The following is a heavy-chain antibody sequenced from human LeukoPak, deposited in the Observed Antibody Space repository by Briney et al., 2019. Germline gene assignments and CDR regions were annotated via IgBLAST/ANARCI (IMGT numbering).Heavy chain of an antibody. CDR1: GGSISSGDYY. V-gene: IGHV4-30-4*01. J-gene: IGHJ4*02. D-gene: IGHD2-2*01. CDR2: IYDSESA. CDR3: ARAFPEGFCRVPSCLEGFDY. Sequence: SETLSLTCTVSGGSISSGDYYWTWIRQPPGKGLEWIGYIYDSESAYYNPSLKSRVTISLDTSKNQFSLKLTSVTAADTAVYYCARAFPEGFCRVPSCLEGFDYWGQGTLVPVSS.